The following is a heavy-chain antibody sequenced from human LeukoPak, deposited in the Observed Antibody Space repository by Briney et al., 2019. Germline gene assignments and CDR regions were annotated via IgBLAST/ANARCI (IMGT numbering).Heavy chain of an antibody. CDR2: ISAYNGNT. V-gene: IGHV1-18*01. J-gene: IGHJ6*02. D-gene: IGHD6-13*01. Sequence: ASVKVSCKPSGYTFTSYGISWVRQAPGQRLELMGWISAYNGNTNYAQKLQGRVTMTTDTSTSTAYMELRSLRSDDTAVYYCARGGEQQLVLGYHYGMDVWGQGTTVTVSS. CDR1: GYTFTSYG. CDR3: ARGGEQQLVLGYHYGMDV.